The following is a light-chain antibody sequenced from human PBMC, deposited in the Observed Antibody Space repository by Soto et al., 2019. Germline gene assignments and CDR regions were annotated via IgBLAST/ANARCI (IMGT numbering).Light chain of an antibody. CDR1: SSDVGGYNY. Sequence: QSALTQPASVSGSPGQSITISCTGTSSDVGGYNYVSWYQQHPGKAPKLIIYEVSNRPSGVSNRFSGSKSDNTASLTISGLQAEEEADYYCSSYTSSNTYVFGTGTKITVL. J-gene: IGLJ1*01. V-gene: IGLV2-14*01. CDR2: EVS. CDR3: SSYTSSNTYV.